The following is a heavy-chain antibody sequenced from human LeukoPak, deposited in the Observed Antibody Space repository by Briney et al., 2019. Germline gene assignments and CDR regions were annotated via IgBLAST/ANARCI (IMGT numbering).Heavy chain of an antibody. D-gene: IGHD3-22*01. J-gene: IGHJ3*02. Sequence: KPSETLSLTCTVSGGSISSSSYYWGWIRQPPGKGLEWIGSIYYSGSTYYNPSLKSRVTISVDTSKNQFSLKLSSVTAADTAVYYCASCMIVVVRAKNAFDIWGQGTMVTVSS. CDR3: ASCMIVVVRAKNAFDI. V-gene: IGHV4-39*01. CDR2: IYYSGST. CDR1: GGSISSSSYY.